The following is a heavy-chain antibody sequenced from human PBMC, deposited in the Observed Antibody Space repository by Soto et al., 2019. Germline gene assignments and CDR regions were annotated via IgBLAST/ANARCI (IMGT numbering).Heavy chain of an antibody. J-gene: IGHJ4*02. CDR2: ISSSSSYI. V-gene: IGHV3-21*01. Sequence: EVQLVESGGGLVKPGGSLRLSCAASGFTFSSYSMNWVRQAPGKGLEWVSSISSSSSYIYYADSVKGRFTISRDNAKNSLYLQMNSLRAEDTAVYDCARAVDTAMGQCPNVDYWGQGTLVTVAS. CDR1: GFTFSSYS. D-gene: IGHD5-18*01. CDR3: ARAVDTAMGQCPNVDY.